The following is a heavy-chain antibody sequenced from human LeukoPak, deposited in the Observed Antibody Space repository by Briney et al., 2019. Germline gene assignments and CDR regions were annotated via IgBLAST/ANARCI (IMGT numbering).Heavy chain of an antibody. CDR1: GGSISSYY. D-gene: IGHD3-3*01. CDR3: ARVRHYDFWSGYYKYYFDY. Sequence: SETLSLTCSVSGGSISSYYWSWIRQPPGKGLEWIGYIYYSGSTNYNPSLKSRVTISVDTSKNQFSLKLSSVTAADTAVYYCARVRHYDFWSGYYKYYFDYWGQGTLVTVSS. J-gene: IGHJ4*02. V-gene: IGHV4-59*01. CDR2: IYYSGST.